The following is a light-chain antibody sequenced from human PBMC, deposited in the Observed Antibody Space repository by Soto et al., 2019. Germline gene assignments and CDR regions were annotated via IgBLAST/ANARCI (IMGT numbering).Light chain of an antibody. Sequence: PAKLAASAANRVTIGSRVSQTISNWLSWYQQQPGSAPTLLLFVSSSFDTGVASTVSGSGSGSAFAFTLIIRRPDHDDSSLFYRYHRYSSWTFGQGTKVDIK. CDR1: QTISNW. J-gene: IGKJ1*01. V-gene: IGKV1-5*01. CDR2: VSS. CDR3: YRYHRYSSWT.